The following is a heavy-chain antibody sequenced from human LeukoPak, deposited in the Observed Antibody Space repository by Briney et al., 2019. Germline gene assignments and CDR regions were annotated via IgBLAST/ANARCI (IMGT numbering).Heavy chain of an antibody. CDR2: TYHSGST. CDR1: GYSISSGYY. Sequence: PSETLSLTCTVSGYSISSGYYWGWIRQPPGKGLEWIGSTYHSGSTYYNPSLKSRVTISVDTSKNQFSLKLSSVTAADTAVYYCARSAVAGTLDWFDPWGQGTLVTVSS. D-gene: IGHD6-19*01. J-gene: IGHJ5*02. CDR3: ARSAVAGTLDWFDP. V-gene: IGHV4-38-2*02.